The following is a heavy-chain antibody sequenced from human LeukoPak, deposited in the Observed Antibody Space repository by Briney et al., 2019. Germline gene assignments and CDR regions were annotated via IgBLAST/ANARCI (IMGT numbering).Heavy chain of an antibody. Sequence: GASVKVSCKASGYTFTGYYMHWVRQAPGQGLEWMGWINPNSGGTNYAQKFQGRVTITADKSTSTAYMELSSLRSEDMALYYCARGRGPPNTNRDFYYYYYMDVWGTGTTVTVSS. J-gene: IGHJ6*03. CDR2: INPNSGGT. D-gene: IGHD3-10*01. CDR1: GYTFTGYY. CDR3: ARGRGPPNTNRDFYYYYYMDV. V-gene: IGHV1-2*02.